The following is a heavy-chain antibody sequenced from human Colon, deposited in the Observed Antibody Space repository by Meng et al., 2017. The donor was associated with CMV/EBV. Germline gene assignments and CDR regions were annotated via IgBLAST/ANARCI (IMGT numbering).Heavy chain of an antibody. J-gene: IGHJ4*02. CDR2: ISTSGTKI. D-gene: IGHD1-26*01. Sequence: GGSLRLSCGTSGFTFSSYTMHWVRQAPGKGLEWVSSISTSGTKIYYADPVKGRFTVSRDDARDSLFLHLNSLRAEDTALYYCARDMGFLGGTFDYWGQGTLVTVSS. V-gene: IGHV3-21*01. CDR1: GFTFSSYT. CDR3: ARDMGFLGGTFDY.